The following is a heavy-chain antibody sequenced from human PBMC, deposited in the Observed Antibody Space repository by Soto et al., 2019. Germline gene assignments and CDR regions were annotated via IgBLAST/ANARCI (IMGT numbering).Heavy chain of an antibody. CDR2: IIPIFGTA. CDR3: ARDGEYYYGSGRGMDV. J-gene: IGHJ6*02. Sequence: QVQLVQSGAEVKKPGSSVKVSCKASGGTFSSYAISWVRQSPGQGLEWMGGIIPIFGTANYAQKFQGRVTITADKSTRTAYMERSSLRSEDTAVYYCARDGEYYYGSGRGMDVWGQGTTVTVSS. V-gene: IGHV1-69*06. CDR1: GGTFSSYA. D-gene: IGHD3-10*01.